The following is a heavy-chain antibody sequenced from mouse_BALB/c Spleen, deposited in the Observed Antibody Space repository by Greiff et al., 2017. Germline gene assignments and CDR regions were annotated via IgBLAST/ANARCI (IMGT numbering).Heavy chain of an antibody. V-gene: IGHV3-2*02. CDR2: ISYSGST. CDR3: ARGGYDVGIYAMDY. CDR1: GYSITSDYA. D-gene: IGHD2-14*01. J-gene: IGHJ4*01. Sequence: EVQLQESGPGLVKPSQSLSLTCTVTGYSITSDYAWNWIRQFPGNKLEWMGYISYSGSTSYNPSLKSRISITRDTSKNQFFLQLNSVTTEDTATYYCARGGYDVGIYAMDYWGQGTSVTVSS.